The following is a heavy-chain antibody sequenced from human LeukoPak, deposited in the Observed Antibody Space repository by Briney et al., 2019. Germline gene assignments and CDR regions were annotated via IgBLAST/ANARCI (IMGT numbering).Heavy chain of an antibody. V-gene: IGHV3-74*01. CDR2: INSDGSST. Sequence: GGSLRLSCAASGFTFSSYWMHWVRQAPGKGLVWVSRINSDGSSTSYADSVKGRFTISRDNAKNTLYLQMNSLRAEDTAVYYCARDPHSHFWSGCRGNWFDPWGQGTLVTVSS. D-gene: IGHD3-3*02. CDR1: GFTFSSYW. CDR3: ARDPHSHFWSGCRGNWFDP. J-gene: IGHJ5*02.